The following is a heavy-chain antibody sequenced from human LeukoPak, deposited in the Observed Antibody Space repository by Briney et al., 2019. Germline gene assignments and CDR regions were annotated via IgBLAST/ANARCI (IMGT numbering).Heavy chain of an antibody. CDR2: ISAYNGNT. Sequence: ASVKVSCKASGYTFTSYGISWVRQAPGQGLEWMGWISAYNGNTNYAQKLQGRVTMTTDTSTSTAYMELSSLRSEDTAVYYCARVPLQMIAVAGTVNAFDIWGQGTMVTVSS. J-gene: IGHJ3*02. V-gene: IGHV1-18*01. CDR1: GYTFTSYG. D-gene: IGHD6-19*01. CDR3: ARVPLQMIAVAGTVNAFDI.